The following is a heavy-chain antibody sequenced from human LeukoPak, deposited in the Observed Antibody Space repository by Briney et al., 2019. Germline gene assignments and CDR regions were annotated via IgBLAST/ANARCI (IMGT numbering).Heavy chain of an antibody. Sequence: GGSLRLSCAASGFIFSSFWMHWVRQVPGKGLVWVSRITSGGSTTTYADSVKGRFTVSRDDAKNTLFLQMTSLGAEDTAVYYCARDDFWSDSAARPTYYYGSGYIDYWGQGTLVTVSS. D-gene: IGHD3-10*01. CDR3: ARDDFWSDSAARPTYYYGSGYIDY. J-gene: IGHJ4*02. CDR1: GFIFSSFW. CDR2: ITSGGSTT. V-gene: IGHV3-74*01.